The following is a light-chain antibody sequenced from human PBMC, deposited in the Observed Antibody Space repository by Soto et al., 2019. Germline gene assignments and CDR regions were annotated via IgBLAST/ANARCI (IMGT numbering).Light chain of an antibody. Sequence: EIVLTQSPGTLSLSPGERATLSCRASQSVSSDYLSWYQQKPGQPPRLLIYGASYRATGIPDRFSGGGSGTDFTLTISRLEAEDFGVYYCQQYGSTPPVTFGGGTKVESK. CDR1: QSVSSDY. CDR3: QQYGSTPPVT. V-gene: IGKV3-20*01. CDR2: GAS. J-gene: IGKJ4*01.